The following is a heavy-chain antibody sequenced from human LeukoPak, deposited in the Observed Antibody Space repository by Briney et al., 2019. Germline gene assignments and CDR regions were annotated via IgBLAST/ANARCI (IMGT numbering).Heavy chain of an antibody. V-gene: IGHV1-18*01. J-gene: IGHJ4*02. D-gene: IGHD1-26*01. Sequence: ASVKVSCKASAYTFTTYSFNWVRQAPGQGLEWMGWISAYNGDTQYAQKLQGRVTMTTDTSTRTAYLELRSLSSDDTAVYYCARGHSESSLSFFDFWGQGTLVTVSS. CDR2: ISAYNGDT. CDR1: AYTFTTYS. CDR3: ARGHSESSLSFFDF.